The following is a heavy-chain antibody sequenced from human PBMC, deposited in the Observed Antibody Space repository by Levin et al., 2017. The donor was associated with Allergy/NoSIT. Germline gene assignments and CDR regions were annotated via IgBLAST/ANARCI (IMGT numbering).Heavy chain of an antibody. CDR2: ISGSAGDT. Sequence: GGSLRLSCAASGFTFSSYAMNWVRQAPGKGLEWVSGISGSAGDTYYADSVKGRFTISRDNSKKMLYLQMNSLRAEDTAVYYCAQGVDTNVPYYFDHWGQGTLVTVSS. CDR3: AQGVDTNVPYYFDH. J-gene: IGHJ4*02. V-gene: IGHV3-23*01. CDR1: GFTFSSYA. D-gene: IGHD2-8*01.